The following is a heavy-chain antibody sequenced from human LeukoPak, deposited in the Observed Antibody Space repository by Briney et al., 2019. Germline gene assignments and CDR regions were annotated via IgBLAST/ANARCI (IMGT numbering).Heavy chain of an antibody. CDR3: ARNTSGHSFEY. CDR2: VYHSGST. D-gene: IGHD6-19*01. V-gene: IGHV4-38-2*02. CDR1: DSIISDYY. J-gene: IGHJ4*02. Sequence: SETLSLTCTVSDSIISDYYWGWIRQSPGKGLEWIGSVYHSGSTHYNPSLRGRVTMSVDTSKNQFSLKLNSVTASDTAVYYCARNTSGHSFEYWGQGTLVTVSS.